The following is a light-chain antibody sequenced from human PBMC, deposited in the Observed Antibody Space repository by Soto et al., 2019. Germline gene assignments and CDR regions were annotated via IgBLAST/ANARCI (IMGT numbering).Light chain of an antibody. CDR1: QSISSW. CDR3: QHRT. Sequence: DIQMTQSPSTLSASVGDRVTITCRASQSISSWLAWYQQKPGKAPKLLIYKASSLESGVPSRFSGSGSGTEFTLTISSLQPDDFATYYGQHRTFGQGTKVDIK. J-gene: IGKJ1*01. CDR2: KAS. V-gene: IGKV1-5*03.